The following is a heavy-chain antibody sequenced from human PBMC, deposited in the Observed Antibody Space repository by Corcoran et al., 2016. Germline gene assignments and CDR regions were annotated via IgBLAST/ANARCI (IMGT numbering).Heavy chain of an antibody. CDR1: GFTFSSYA. CDR2: INRSGGST. CDR3: AKDRSGSNFDTGDY. D-gene: IGHD1-26*01. V-gene: IGHV3-23*01. J-gene: IGHJ4*02. Sequence: EVQLLESGGGLVQPGGSLRLSCAASGFTFSSYAMSWVRQAPGKGLEWVSAINRSGGSTYYADSVKGRFTISRDNSKDTLSLQMNSLTAEDTAIYYCAKDRSGSNFDTGDYWGQGTLVTVSS.